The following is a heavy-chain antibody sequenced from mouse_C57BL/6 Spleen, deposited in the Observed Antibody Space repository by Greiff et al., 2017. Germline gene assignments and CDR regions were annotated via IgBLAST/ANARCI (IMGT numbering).Heavy chain of an antibody. Sequence: QVQLQQPGAELVKPGASVKLSCKASGYTFTSYWMHWVKQRPGQGLEWIGMIHPNSGSTNYNEKFKSKATLTVDKSSSTAYMQLSSLTSEDSAVYDCAWDYGSSYGYFDVWGTGTTVTVSS. CDR2: IHPNSGST. CDR3: AWDYGSSYGYFDV. D-gene: IGHD1-1*01. J-gene: IGHJ1*03. CDR1: GYTFTSYW. V-gene: IGHV1-64*01.